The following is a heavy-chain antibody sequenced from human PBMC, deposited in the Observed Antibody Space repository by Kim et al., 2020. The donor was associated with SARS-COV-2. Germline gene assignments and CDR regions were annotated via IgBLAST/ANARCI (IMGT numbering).Heavy chain of an antibody. J-gene: IGHJ6*02. CDR3: AKDPQRGYSYGWSYYYYGMDV. CDR1: GFTFSNYG. V-gene: IGHV3-30*18. D-gene: IGHD5-18*01. Sequence: GGSLRLSCAASGFTFSNYGMHWVRQAPGKGLEWVAVISYDGSNKYYADSVKGRFTISRDNSKNTLYLQMNSLRAEDTAVYYCAKDPQRGYSYGWSYYYYGMDVWCQGTTVTVSS. CDR2: ISYDGSNK.